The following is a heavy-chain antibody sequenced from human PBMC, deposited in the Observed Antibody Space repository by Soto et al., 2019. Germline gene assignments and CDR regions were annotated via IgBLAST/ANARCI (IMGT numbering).Heavy chain of an antibody. CDR2: INAGNGNT. Sequence: ASVKVSCEASGYTFTSYSMHWVLQAPGQRLEWMGWINAGNGNTKYSQKFQGRVTITRDTSASTAYMELSSLRSEDTAVYYCARAYDSSGYYYHGFDYWGQGTLVTVSS. CDR3: ARAYDSSGYYYHGFDY. D-gene: IGHD3-22*01. J-gene: IGHJ4*02. CDR1: GYTFTSYS. V-gene: IGHV1-3*01.